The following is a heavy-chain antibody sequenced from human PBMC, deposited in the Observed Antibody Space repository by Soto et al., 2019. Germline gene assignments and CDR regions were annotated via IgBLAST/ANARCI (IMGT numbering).Heavy chain of an antibody. Sequence: SETLSLTCTVSGGSVSSGSYYWSWIRQPPGKGLEWIGYIYYSGSTNYNPSLKSRVTISVDTSKNQFSLKLSSVTAADTAVYYCAKVGTWGNSGFSEYFDYWGQGTLVTVS. J-gene: IGHJ4*02. CDR1: GGSVSSGSYY. CDR3: AKVGTWGNSGFSEYFDY. CDR2: IYYSGST. D-gene: IGHD3-16*01. V-gene: IGHV4-61*01.